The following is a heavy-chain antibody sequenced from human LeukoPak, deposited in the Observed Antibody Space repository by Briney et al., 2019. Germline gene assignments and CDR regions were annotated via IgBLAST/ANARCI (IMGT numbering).Heavy chain of an antibody. V-gene: IGHV3-21*01. CDR3: ASPRGGSWGYRFDY. D-gene: IGHD6-13*01. Sequence: PGGSLRLSCAASGFTFSSYSMNWVRQAPGKGLEWVSSISSSSSYIYYADSVKGRFTISRDNAKNSLYLQMNSLRAEDTAVYYCASPRGGSWGYRFDYWGQGTLVTVSS. CDR1: GFTFSSYS. J-gene: IGHJ4*02. CDR2: ISSSSSYI.